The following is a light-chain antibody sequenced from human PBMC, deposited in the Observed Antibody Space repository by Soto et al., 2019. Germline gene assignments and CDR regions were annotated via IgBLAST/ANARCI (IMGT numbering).Light chain of an antibody. CDR1: RSVSGSY. Sequence: ENVLTQSPGTLSLSPGERATLSCRASRSVSGSYLAWYQQKPGQAPRLLIYAASSRATGIPDRFSGSASGTDFKLTISRLEPEDFAVYHCQQYGDSPLTFGGGTKVEIK. CDR3: QQYGDSPLT. V-gene: IGKV3-20*01. J-gene: IGKJ4*01. CDR2: AAS.